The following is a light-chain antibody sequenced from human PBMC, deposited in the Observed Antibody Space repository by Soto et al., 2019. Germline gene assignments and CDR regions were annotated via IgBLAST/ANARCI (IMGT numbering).Light chain of an antibody. CDR1: QSVSSF. Sequence: EIVLTQSPATLSLSPGERATLSCRASQSVSSFLAWYQQKPGQAPRLLIYAASNRATGIPARFSGSGSGPDFTLTISSLEPEDFAVYYCQQRSNWPPITFGQGTRLEI. CDR2: AAS. CDR3: QQRSNWPPIT. V-gene: IGKV3-11*01. J-gene: IGKJ5*01.